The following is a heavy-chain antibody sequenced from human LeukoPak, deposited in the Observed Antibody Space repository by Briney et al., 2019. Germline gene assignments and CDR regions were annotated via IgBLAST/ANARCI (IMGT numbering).Heavy chain of an antibody. V-gene: IGHV1-69*13. CDR3: ARGRSSAGYYYDSSGYIFDY. CDR1: GGTFSSYA. Sequence: GASVKVSCKASGGTFSSYAISWVRQAPGQGLEWMGGIIPIFGTVNYAQKFQGRVTITADESTSTAYMELSSLRSEDTAVYYCARGRSSAGYYYDSSGYIFDYWGQGTLVTVSS. J-gene: IGHJ4*02. D-gene: IGHD3-22*01. CDR2: IIPIFGTV.